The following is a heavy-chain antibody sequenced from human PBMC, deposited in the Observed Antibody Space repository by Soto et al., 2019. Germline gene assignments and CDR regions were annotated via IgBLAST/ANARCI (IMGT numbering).Heavy chain of an antibody. CDR3: ARGGDRFDGMDV. D-gene: IGHD3-16*01. CDR2: ISTAGDT. J-gene: IGHJ6*02. CDR1: GFGFSGYD. V-gene: IGHV3-13*01. Sequence: PGGSLRLSCAASGFGFSGYDMHWVRQAPGKNLEWVAAISTAGDTYYLGSVKGRFTISREDAKNSLSLQMNSLRVGDTAVYYCARGGDRFDGMDVWGQGTTVTVSS.